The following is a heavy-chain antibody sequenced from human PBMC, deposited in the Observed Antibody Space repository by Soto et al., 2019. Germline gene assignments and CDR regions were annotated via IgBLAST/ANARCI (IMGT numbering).Heavy chain of an antibody. J-gene: IGHJ5*02. CDR1: GGSTSSYY. D-gene: IGHD2-15*01. CDR2: IYYSGST. Sequence: SETLSLTCTVSGGSTSSYYWSWIRQPPGKGLEWIGYIYYSGSTNYNPSLTSRVTISVDTSKYQFSLKLSSVTAADTAVYYCARFSAATGWFGPGGQGTLVTVSS. CDR3: ARFSAATGWFGP. V-gene: IGHV4-59*01.